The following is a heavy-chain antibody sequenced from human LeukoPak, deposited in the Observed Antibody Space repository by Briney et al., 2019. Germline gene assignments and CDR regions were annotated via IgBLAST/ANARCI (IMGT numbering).Heavy chain of an antibody. D-gene: IGHD1-14*01. V-gene: IGHV3-48*02. CDR2: ISGGSATI. CDR1: GSTFSSYS. Sequence: PGGSLRLSCAASGSTFSSYSMNWVRQAPGKGLEWVSYISGGSATIYYADSVKGRFTISRDNAKNSLYLQMNSLRDDDTAVYYCARPSVMTTRQFYFDYWGQGALVTVSS. CDR3: ARPSVMTTRQFYFDY. J-gene: IGHJ4*02.